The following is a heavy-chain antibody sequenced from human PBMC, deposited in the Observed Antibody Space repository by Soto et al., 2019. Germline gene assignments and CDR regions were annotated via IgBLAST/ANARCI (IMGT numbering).Heavy chain of an antibody. CDR1: GGSISSSNW. J-gene: IGHJ6*02. D-gene: IGHD3-9*01. V-gene: IGHV4-4*02. CDR2: IYHSGST. CDR3: ARACYDILAGFYGMDV. Sequence: ASETLSLTCAVSGGSISSSNWWSWVRQPPGKGLEWIGEIYHSGSTNYNPSLKSRVTISVDKSKNQFSLKLSSVTAADTAVYYCARACYDILAGFYGMDVWGQGTTVTVSS.